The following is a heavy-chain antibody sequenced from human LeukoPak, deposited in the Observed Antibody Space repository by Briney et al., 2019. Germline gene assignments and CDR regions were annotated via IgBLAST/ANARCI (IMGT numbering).Heavy chain of an antibody. V-gene: IGHV3-23*01. CDR3: AKHDFWSGYYDKYYFDY. CDR2: ISGSGGST. CDR1: GLTFSSYA. Sequence: PGGSLRLSCAASGLTFSSYAMSWVSQAPGKGLEWVSAISGSGGSTYYADSVKGRFTISRDNSKNTLYLQMNSLRAEDTAVYYCAKHDFWSGYYDKYYFDYWGQGTLVTVSS. D-gene: IGHD3-3*01. J-gene: IGHJ4*02.